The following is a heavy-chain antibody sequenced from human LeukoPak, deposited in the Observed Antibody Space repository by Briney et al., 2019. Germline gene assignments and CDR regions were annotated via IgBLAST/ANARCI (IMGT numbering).Heavy chain of an antibody. J-gene: IGHJ4*02. CDR1: GGSFSGYY. D-gene: IGHD1-14*01. V-gene: IGHV4-34*01. CDR3: ARGRRFDY. CDR2: INHSGST. Sequence: PSETLSLTCAVYGGSFSGYYWSWIRQPPGKGLEWIGEINHSGSTNYNLSLKSRVTISVDTSKNQFSLKLSSVTAADTAVYYCARGRRFDYWGQGTLVTVSS.